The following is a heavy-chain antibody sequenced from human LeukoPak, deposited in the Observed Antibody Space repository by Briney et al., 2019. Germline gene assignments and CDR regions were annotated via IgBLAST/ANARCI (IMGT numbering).Heavy chain of an antibody. V-gene: IGHV3-7*02. CDR1: GFTFSNYW. CDR3: ARHATTAVVEPAASYYFDY. J-gene: IGHJ4*02. Sequence: PGGSLRLSCAAPGFTFSNYWMSWVGQAPGKGLEWVANIKQDGSEKYYVDSVKGRFTISRDNAKNSLYLQMNSLRAEDTAVYYGARHATTAVVEPAASYYFDYWGQGTLVTVSS. CDR2: IKQDGSEK. D-gene: IGHD2-2*01.